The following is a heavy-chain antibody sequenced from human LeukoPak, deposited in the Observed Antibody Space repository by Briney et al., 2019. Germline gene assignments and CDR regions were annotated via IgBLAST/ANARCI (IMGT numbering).Heavy chain of an antibody. CDR1: GGSISSRSYY. J-gene: IGHJ4*02. CDR3: ARGVGGASLDY. D-gene: IGHD3-16*01. Sequence: SETLSLTCTVSGGSISSRSYYWGWIRQPPGKGLEWIGYIYYSGSTYYNPSLKSRVTISVDTSKNQFSLKLSSVTAADTAVYYCARGVGGASLDYWGQGTLVTVSS. V-gene: IGHV4-31*03. CDR2: IYYSGST.